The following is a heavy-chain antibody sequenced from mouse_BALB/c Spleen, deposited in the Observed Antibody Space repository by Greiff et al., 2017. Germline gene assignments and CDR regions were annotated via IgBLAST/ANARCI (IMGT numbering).Heavy chain of an antibody. J-gene: IGHJ3*01. CDR1: GFTFSSYT. Sequence: EVKVVESGGGLVKPGGSLKLSCAASGFTFSSYTMSWVRQTPEKRLEWVATISSGGSYTYYPDSVKGRFTISRDNAKNTLYLQMSSLKSEDTAMYYCTRDREYGNYVVFFAYWGQGTLVTVSA. D-gene: IGHD2-10*02. V-gene: IGHV5-6-4*01. CDR3: TRDREYGNYVVFFAY. CDR2: ISSGGSYT.